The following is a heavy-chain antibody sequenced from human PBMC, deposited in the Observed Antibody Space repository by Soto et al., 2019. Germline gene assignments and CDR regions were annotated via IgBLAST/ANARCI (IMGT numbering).Heavy chain of an antibody. CDR3: WGCSGGACHNNYGMDV. V-gene: IGHV3-21*06. CDR2: ISPSSGHI. CDR1: GFTFSSCT. J-gene: IGHJ6*02. Sequence: EVHLVESGGGLVKPGGSLRLSCAVSGFTFSSCTMNWVRQAPGKGLEWVSSISPSSGHIYYADSVKGRFTISRDNAKNSLLLQMNSMRGEDTAVYYCWGCSGGACHNNYGMDVWGQGTTVTVSS. D-gene: IGHD2-15*01.